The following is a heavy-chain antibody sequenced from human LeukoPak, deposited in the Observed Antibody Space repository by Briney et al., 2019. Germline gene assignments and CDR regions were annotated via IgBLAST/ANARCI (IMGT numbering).Heavy chain of an antibody. CDR3: ARGGHWAKDYYYGMDV. CDR1: GFTFSSYA. V-gene: IGHV3-30-3*01. D-gene: IGHD3-16*01. J-gene: IGHJ6*02. Sequence: PGRSLRLSCAASGFTFSSYAMHWVRQAPGKGLEWVAVISYEGSNKYYADSVKGRFTISRDNSKNTLYLQMNSLRAEDTAVYYCARGGHWAKDYYYGMDVWGQGTTVTVSS. CDR2: ISYEGSNK.